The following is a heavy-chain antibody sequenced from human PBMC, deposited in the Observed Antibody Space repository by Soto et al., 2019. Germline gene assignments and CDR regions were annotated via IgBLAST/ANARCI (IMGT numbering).Heavy chain of an antibody. Sequence: QVQLVQSGAEVKKPGSSVKVSCKASGGTFSSYTISWVRQAPGQGLEWMGRIIPILGIANYAQKFQGRVTITADKSTSTAYMELSSLRSEDTAVYYCARVGEDNWTTVRFDYWGQGTLVTVSS. V-gene: IGHV1-69*02. CDR1: GGTFSSYT. CDR2: IIPILGIA. CDR3: ARVGEDNWTTVRFDY. J-gene: IGHJ4*02. D-gene: IGHD1-20*01.